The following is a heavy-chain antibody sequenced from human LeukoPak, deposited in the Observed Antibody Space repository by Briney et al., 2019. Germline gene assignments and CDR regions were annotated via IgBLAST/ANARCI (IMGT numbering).Heavy chain of an antibody. Sequence: PSETLSLTCTVSGASISSGLYYWSWIRQSAGKGLEWIGRIQTSPSRSANYNPSLKSRVTISVDTSKNQFSLKLTSVTAADTAVYYCATSNWLRDSNFDSWGQGTLVTVSS. CDR1: GASISSGLYY. CDR2: IQTSPSRSA. CDR3: ATSNWLRDSNFDS. D-gene: IGHD4-11*01. J-gene: IGHJ4*02. V-gene: IGHV4-61*02.